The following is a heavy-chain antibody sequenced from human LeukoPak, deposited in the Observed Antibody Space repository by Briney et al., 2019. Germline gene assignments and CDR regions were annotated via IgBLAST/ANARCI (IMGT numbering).Heavy chain of an antibody. CDR1: GYSISSGYY. V-gene: IGHV4-61*01. CDR2: IYYSGST. D-gene: IGHD5-24*01. Sequence: SETLSLTCTVSGYSISSGYYWSWIRQPPGKGLEWIGYIYYSGSTNYNPSLKSRVTISVDTSKNQFSLKLSSVTAADTAVYYCARGGRDGYNLALDYWGQGTLVTVSS. CDR3: ARGGRDGYNLALDY. J-gene: IGHJ4*02.